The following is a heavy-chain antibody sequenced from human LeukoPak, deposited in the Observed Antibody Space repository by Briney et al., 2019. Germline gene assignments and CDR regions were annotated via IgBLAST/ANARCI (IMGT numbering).Heavy chain of an antibody. CDR1: GFTFNTYA. D-gene: IGHD2/OR15-2a*01. CDR3: AKDRSDSTTWYAGSH. Sequence: GGSLRLSCAASGFTFNTYAMSWVRQAPGKGLEWVSGISGSGNTTYYADAVKGRFTIPRDNSKNTLHLQMKSLRAEDTAVYYSAKDRSDSTTWYAGSHWGQGTLVTVSS. V-gene: IGHV3-23*01. J-gene: IGHJ4*02. CDR2: ISGSGNTT.